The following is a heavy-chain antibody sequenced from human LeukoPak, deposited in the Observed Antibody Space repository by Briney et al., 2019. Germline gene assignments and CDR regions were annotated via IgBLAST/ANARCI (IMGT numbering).Heavy chain of an antibody. J-gene: IGHJ4*02. CDR2: FDPEDGET. V-gene: IGHV1-24*01. CDR1: GYTLTELS. CDR3: ATVAPTYSNYSPLDY. D-gene: IGHD4-11*01. Sequence: ASVKVSCKVSGYTLTELSMHWVRQAPGKGLEWMGGFDPEDGETIYAQKFQGRVTMTEDTSTDTAYMELSSLRSEDTAVYYCATVAPTYSNYSPLDYWGQGTLATVSS.